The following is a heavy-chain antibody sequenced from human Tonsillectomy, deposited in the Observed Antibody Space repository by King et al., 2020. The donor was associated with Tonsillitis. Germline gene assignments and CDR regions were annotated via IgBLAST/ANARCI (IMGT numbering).Heavy chain of an antibody. CDR3: ASIEMATYGHAFDI. CDR1: GGSISSGNYY. D-gene: IGHD5-24*01. J-gene: IGHJ3*02. Sequence: VQLQESGPGLVKPSQTLSLTCTVSGGSISSGNYYWSWIRQPAGKGLEWIGRIYTSGSTNYNPSLKSRVTISIDTSKNQFSLKLRSVTAADTAVYYCASIEMATYGHAFDIWGQGTMVTVSS. V-gene: IGHV4-61*02. CDR2: IYTSGST.